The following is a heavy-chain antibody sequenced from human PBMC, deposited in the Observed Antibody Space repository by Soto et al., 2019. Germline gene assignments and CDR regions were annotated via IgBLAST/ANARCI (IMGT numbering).Heavy chain of an antibody. J-gene: IGHJ4*02. V-gene: IGHV4-59*01. Sequence: SETLSLTCTFSGGSISSYYCSWIRQPPGKGLEWIGYIYYSGSANYNPSLKSRVTISVDTSKNQFSLKLSSVTAADTAVYYCARAGAATLSDYWGQGALVTVS. CDR1: GGSISSYY. CDR3: ARAGAATLSDY. D-gene: IGHD2-15*01. CDR2: IYYSGSA.